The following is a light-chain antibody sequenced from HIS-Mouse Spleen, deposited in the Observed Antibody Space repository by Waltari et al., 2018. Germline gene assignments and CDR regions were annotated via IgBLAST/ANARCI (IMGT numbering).Light chain of an antibody. CDR1: SPHIGRNT. V-gene: IGLV1-44*01. J-gene: IGLJ2*01. Sequence: QSVLTQPPSSSGTPGQRVTISCSGSSPHIGRNTVNWYQQLPGTAPKLLIYSNNQRPSGVPDRFSGSKSGTSASLAISGLQSEDEADYYCAAWDDSLNGVVFGGGTKLTVL. CDR3: AAWDDSLNGVV. CDR2: SNN.